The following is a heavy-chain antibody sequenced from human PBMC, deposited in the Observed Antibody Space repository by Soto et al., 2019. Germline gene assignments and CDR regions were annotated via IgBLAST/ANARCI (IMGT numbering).Heavy chain of an antibody. D-gene: IGHD3-3*01. V-gene: IGHV4-31*03. CDR1: GGSISSGGYY. Sequence: SETLSLTCTVSGGSISSGGYYWSWIRQHPGKGLEWIGYIYYSGSTYYNPSLKSRVTISVDASKNQFSLKLSSVTAADTAVYYCARVPRNYDFWSGYYGNWFDPWGQGTLVTVSS. J-gene: IGHJ5*02. CDR2: IYYSGST. CDR3: ARVPRNYDFWSGYYGNWFDP.